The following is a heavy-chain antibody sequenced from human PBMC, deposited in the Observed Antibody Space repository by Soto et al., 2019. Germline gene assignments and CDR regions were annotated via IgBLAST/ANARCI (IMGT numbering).Heavy chain of an antibody. CDR1: GYTFTSYD. D-gene: IGHD3-22*01. CDR2: MNPNSGNT. CDR3: ARVVTMIVVAPGH. Sequence: ASVKVSCKASGYTFTSYDINWVRQATGQGLERMGWMNPNSGNTGYAQKFQGRVTMTRDTSVNTAYMELSSLRSEDTAVYYCARVVTMIVVAPGHWGQGTLVTVSS. J-gene: IGHJ4*02. V-gene: IGHV1-8*01.